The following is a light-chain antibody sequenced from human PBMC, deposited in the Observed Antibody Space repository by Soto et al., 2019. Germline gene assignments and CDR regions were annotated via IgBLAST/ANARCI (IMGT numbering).Light chain of an antibody. CDR2: GAS. CDR1: QSVSSSY. J-gene: IGKJ4*01. V-gene: IGKV3-20*01. Sequence: EIVLTQSPGTLSLSPGERATLSCMASQSVSSSYLAWYQQKPGQAPRLLIFGASNRANGIPDRFSGSGSGTDFTLTISRLEPEDFAVFYCQQYGSSPLTFGGGTKVDIK. CDR3: QQYGSSPLT.